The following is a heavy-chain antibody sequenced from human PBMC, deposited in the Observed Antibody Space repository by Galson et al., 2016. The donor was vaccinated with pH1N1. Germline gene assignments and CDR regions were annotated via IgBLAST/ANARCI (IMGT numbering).Heavy chain of an antibody. CDR3: AKGTLPGYYDY. D-gene: IGHD3-22*01. J-gene: IGHJ4*02. Sequence: SVKVSCKASGFMFSTYGFNWVRKAPGQGPEWMGRISGYNGSTIYAQKFQARISMTIDKSTSTVYLDLRSLRFDDTAVYYCAKGTLPGYYDYWGQGTLVTVSS. CDR1: GFMFSTYG. V-gene: IGHV1-18*01. CDR2: ISGYNGST.